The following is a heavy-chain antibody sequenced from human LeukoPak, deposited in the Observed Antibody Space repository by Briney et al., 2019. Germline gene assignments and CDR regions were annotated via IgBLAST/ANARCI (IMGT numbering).Heavy chain of an antibody. V-gene: IGHV5-51*01. D-gene: IGHD6-6*01. CDR3: ARQYSRSSPFDY. CDR1: GYSFNHYW. CDR2: IYPGDSDT. Sequence: GESLKISCKGSGYSFNHYWIGWVRQMSGKGLEWMGIIYPGDSDTRYSPSFQGQVTISADKSINTAYLQWSSLKASDTAMYYCARQYSRSSPFDYWGQGTLVSVPS. J-gene: IGHJ4*02.